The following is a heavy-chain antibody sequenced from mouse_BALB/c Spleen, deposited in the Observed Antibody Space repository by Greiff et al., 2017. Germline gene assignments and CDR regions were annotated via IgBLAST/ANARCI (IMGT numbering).Heavy chain of an antibody. Sequence: LVESGAELVRPGALVKLSCKASGFNIKDYYMHWVKQRPEQGLEWIGWIDPENGNTIYDPKFQGKASITADTSSNTAYLQLSSLTSEDTAVYYCASDGYFDVWGAGTTVTVSS. J-gene: IGHJ1*01. D-gene: IGHD2-3*01. CDR3: ASDGYFDV. V-gene: IGHV14-1*02. CDR1: GFNIKDYY. CDR2: IDPENGNT.